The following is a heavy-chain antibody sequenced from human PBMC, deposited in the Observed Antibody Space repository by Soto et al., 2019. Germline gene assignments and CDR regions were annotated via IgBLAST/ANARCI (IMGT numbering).Heavy chain of an antibody. D-gene: IGHD6-6*01. CDR1: GFTFSAYA. CDR3: ARDRGQLADVDWFDP. V-gene: IGHV3-30-3*01. Sequence: GGSLRLSCAASGFTFSAYAMHWVRQAPGKGLEWVAIISYDGSNKYYADSVKGRFTISRDNSKNTLYLQMNSLRAEDTAVYYCARDRGQLADVDWFDPWGQGTLVTVSS. CDR2: ISYDGSNK. J-gene: IGHJ5*02.